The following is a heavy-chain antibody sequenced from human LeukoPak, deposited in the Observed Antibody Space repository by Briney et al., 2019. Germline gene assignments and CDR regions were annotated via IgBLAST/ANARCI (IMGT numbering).Heavy chain of an antibody. Sequence: GGSLRLSCAASGFTFSSYGMHWVRQAPGKGLEWVAVISCDGSNKYYADSVKGRFTISRDNSKNTLYLQMNSLRAEDTAVYYCAKDIGPYYYDSSGYAYWGQGTLVTVSS. D-gene: IGHD3-22*01. J-gene: IGHJ4*02. CDR1: GFTFSSYG. V-gene: IGHV3-30*18. CDR2: ISCDGSNK. CDR3: AKDIGPYYYDSSGYAY.